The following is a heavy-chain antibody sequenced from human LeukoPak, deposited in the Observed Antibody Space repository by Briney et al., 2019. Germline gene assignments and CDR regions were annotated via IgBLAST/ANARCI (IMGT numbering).Heavy chain of an antibody. Sequence: SEPLSLTCTVSGGSISSYYWSWIRQPPGKGLEWIGNIYYSGSTNYNPSLKSRVTISVDTSKNQFSLKLSSVTAADTAVYYCARRTMVRGVRYWGQGTLVTVSS. CDR1: GGSISSYY. D-gene: IGHD3-10*01. CDR2: IYYSGST. J-gene: IGHJ4*02. V-gene: IGHV4-59*12. CDR3: ARRTMVRGVRY.